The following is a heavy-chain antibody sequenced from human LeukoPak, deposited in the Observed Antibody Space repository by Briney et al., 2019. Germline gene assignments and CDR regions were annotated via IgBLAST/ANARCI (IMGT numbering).Heavy chain of an antibody. CDR2: ISSSDDYI. CDR3: ATGTGDY. J-gene: IGHJ4*02. CDR1: GFTFSSYS. V-gene: IGHV3-21*06. D-gene: IGHD3/OR15-3a*01. Sequence: GGSLRLSCEASGFTFSSYSMNWVRKAPGKGLEWVSFISSSDDYIYYAESVKGRFTISRDNAKNSLYLQISSLRAEDTAVYYCATGTGDYWGQGTLVTVFS.